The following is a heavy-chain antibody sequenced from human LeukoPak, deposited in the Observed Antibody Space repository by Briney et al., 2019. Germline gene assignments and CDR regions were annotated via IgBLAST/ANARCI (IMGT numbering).Heavy chain of an antibody. D-gene: IGHD6-25*01. CDR3: AREIPAATVLFDR. CDR2: ISSSGSTK. CDR1: GFTFSDYY. J-gene: IGHJ5*02. V-gene: IGHV3-11*04. Sequence: GGSLRLSCAASGFTFSDYYMSWIRQAPGKGLEWVSYISSSGSTKYYADSVKGRFTISRDNARNSLYLQVNSLTAEDTAVYYCAREIPAATVLFDRWGQGTLVTVSS.